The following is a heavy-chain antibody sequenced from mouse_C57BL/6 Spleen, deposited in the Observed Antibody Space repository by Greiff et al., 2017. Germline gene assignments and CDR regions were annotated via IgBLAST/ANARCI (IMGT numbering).Heavy chain of an antibody. CDR2: IYPGDGDT. V-gene: IGHV1-82*01. CDR3: ARSLLGAMDY. Sequence: QVQLQQSGPELVKPGASVKISCKASGYAFSSSWMNWVQQRPGKGLEWIGRIYPGDGDTNYNGKFKGKATLTADKSSSTAYMQLSSLTSEDSAVYFCARSLLGAMDYWGQGTSVTVSS. J-gene: IGHJ4*01. CDR1: GYAFSSSW. D-gene: IGHD1-1*01.